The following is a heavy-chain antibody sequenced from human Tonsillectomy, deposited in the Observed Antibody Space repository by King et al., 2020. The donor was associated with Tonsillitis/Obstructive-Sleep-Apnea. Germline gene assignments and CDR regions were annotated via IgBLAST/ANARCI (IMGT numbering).Heavy chain of an antibody. J-gene: IGHJ3*02. D-gene: IGHD7-27*01. CDR2: IIPILGIA. CDR1: GGTFSSYA. V-gene: IGHV1-69*09. Sequence: QLVQSGAEVKKPGSSVKVSCKASGGTFSSYAISWVRQAPGQGLEWMGRIIPILGIANYAQKFQGRVTITADKSTSTAYMELSSLRSEDTAVYYCAQTPTNWDDAFDIWGQGTMVTVSS. CDR3: AQTPTNWDDAFDI.